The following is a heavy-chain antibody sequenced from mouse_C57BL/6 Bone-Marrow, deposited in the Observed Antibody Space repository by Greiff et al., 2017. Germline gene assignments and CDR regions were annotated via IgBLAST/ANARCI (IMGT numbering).Heavy chain of an antibody. CDR3: ARESAYYSIKYALDY. Sequence: VQGVESGAELARPGASVKLSCKASGYTFTSYGISWVKQRTGQGLEWIGEIYPRSGNTYYNEKFKGKATLTADKSSSTAYMELRSLTSEDSAVYFCARESAYYSIKYALDYWGQGTSVTVSS. CDR2: IYPRSGNT. D-gene: IGHD2-5*01. CDR1: GYTFTSYG. V-gene: IGHV1-81*01. J-gene: IGHJ4*01.